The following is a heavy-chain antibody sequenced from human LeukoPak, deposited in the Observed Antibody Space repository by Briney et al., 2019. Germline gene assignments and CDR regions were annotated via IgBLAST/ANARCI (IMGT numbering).Heavy chain of an antibody. D-gene: IGHD4-17*01. CDR2: IYYSGST. V-gene: IGHV4-59*08. CDR1: GGSISSYY. J-gene: IGHJ6*02. Sequence: SETLSLTCTVSGGSISSYYWSWLRQPPGKGLEWIGHIYYSGSTNYNPSLKSRVTISVDTSKNQFSLKLSSVTAADTAVYYCARLGPYGDSKYYYYYYGMDVGGQGTAVTVSS. CDR3: ARLGPYGDSKYYYYYYGMDV.